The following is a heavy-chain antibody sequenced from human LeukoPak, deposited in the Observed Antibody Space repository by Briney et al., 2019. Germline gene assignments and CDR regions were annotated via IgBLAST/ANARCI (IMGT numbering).Heavy chain of an antibody. CDR2: ISYSGST. CDR3: ARVRVEGASSLLDY. CDR1: AGSVSSGSYY. J-gene: IGHJ4*02. D-gene: IGHD1-1*01. Sequence: PSETLSLTCTVSAGSVSSGSYYWSWIRQPPGRGLECIGYISYSGSTNYNPSLKSRVTISVDTSKNQFSLKLTSVTTADTAVYYCARVRVEGASSLLDYWGQGTLVTVSS. V-gene: IGHV4-61*01.